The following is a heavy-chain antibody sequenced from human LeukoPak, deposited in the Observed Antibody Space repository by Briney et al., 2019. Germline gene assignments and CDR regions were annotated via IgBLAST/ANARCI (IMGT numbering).Heavy chain of an antibody. Sequence: SETLSLTCTVSGGSISSYYWSWIRQPPGKGLEWIGYIYYSGSTNYNPSLKSRVTISVDTSKNQFSLKLSSVTAADTAAYYCARCIGFGELWENWFDPWGQGTLVTVSS. V-gene: IGHV4-59*08. CDR3: ARCIGFGELWENWFDP. CDR1: GGSISSYY. CDR2: IYYSGST. J-gene: IGHJ5*02. D-gene: IGHD3-10*01.